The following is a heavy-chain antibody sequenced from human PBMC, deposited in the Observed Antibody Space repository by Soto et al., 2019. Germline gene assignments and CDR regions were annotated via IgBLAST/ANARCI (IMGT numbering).Heavy chain of an antibody. Sequence: QVPLVESGGGVVQPGRSLRLSCAASGFTFSSYAMHWVRQAPGKGLEWVAVISYDGSNKYYADSVKGRFTISRDNSNNTLYMQMNSLLADDTAVYYCARDSRDCMDVWGQGTTVTVSS. V-gene: IGHV3-30-3*01. CDR1: GFTFSSYA. CDR3: ARDSRDCMDV. CDR2: ISYDGSNK. J-gene: IGHJ6*02.